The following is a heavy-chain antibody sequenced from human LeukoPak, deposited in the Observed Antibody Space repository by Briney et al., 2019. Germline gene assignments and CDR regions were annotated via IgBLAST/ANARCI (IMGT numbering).Heavy chain of an antibody. V-gene: IGHV4-4*02. CDR2: IHHTGRT. CDR3: ARNGYYSSDY. J-gene: IGHJ4*02. D-gene: IGHD4-17*01. CDR1: AGPITNDNW. Sequence: SETLSLTCVVSAGPITNDNWWNWVRQPPGKGLEWIGEIHHTGRTNYNPSLRSRITISVDKSKNEFSLKMTSVTAADTAVYYCARNGYYSSDYWGQGTLVTVSS.